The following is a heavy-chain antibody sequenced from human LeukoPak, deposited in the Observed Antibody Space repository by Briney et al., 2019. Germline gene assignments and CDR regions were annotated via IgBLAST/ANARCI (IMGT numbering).Heavy chain of an antibody. CDR1: GYTFTSYD. D-gene: IGHD3-22*01. J-gene: IGHJ4*02. Sequence: ASVKVSCKASGYTFTSYDINWVRQATGQGLEWMGWMNPNSGNTGYAQKFQGRVTMTRNTSISAAYMELSSLRSEDTAVYYCARVTHSNPWLLLPGDREDPSDYWGQETLVTVSS. CDR2: MNPNSGNT. V-gene: IGHV1-8*01. CDR3: ARVTHSNPWLLLPGDREDPSDY.